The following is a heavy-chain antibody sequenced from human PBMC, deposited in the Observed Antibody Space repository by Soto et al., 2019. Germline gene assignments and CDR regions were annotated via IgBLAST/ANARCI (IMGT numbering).Heavy chain of an antibody. CDR3: ARVLGIAAAGTTWFDP. D-gene: IGHD6-13*01. Sequence: VQLVQSGAEVKKPGASVKVSCKASGYTFTSYAMHWVRQAPGQRLEWMGWINAGNGNTKYSQKFQGRVTITRDTSASTAYMELSSLRSEDTAVYYCARVLGIAAAGTTWFDPWGQGTLVTVSS. J-gene: IGHJ5*02. CDR2: INAGNGNT. V-gene: IGHV1-3*01. CDR1: GYTFTSYA.